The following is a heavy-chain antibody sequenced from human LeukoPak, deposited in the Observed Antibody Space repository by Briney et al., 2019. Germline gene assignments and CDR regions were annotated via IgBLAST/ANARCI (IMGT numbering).Heavy chain of an antibody. Sequence: GGSLRLSCAASGLTFSGSGIHWVRQASGKGLEWLGRIGRQGDSDATRYAASLKGKFTISRVDSRNTAYLQMNSLKTEDTAVYYCAGGYNFLTGLNYWGQGTLVTVSS. CDR3: AGGYNFLTGLNY. D-gene: IGHD3-9*01. V-gene: IGHV3-73*01. CDR2: IGRQGDSDAT. CDR1: GLTFSGSG. J-gene: IGHJ4*02.